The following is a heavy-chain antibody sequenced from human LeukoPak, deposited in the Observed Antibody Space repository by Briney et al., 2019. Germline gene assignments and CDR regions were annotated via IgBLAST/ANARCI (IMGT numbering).Heavy chain of an antibody. CDR3: ARAKNCSSTSCYTYYFDY. CDR1: GGSISSYY. V-gene: IGHV4-59*12. Sequence: SETLSLTCTVSGGSISSYYWSWIRQPPGKGLEWIGYIYYSGSTNYNPSLKSRVTISVDASKNQFSLKLSSVTAADTAVYYCARAKNCSSTSCYTYYFDYWGQGTLVTVSS. D-gene: IGHD2-2*02. CDR2: IYYSGST. J-gene: IGHJ4*02.